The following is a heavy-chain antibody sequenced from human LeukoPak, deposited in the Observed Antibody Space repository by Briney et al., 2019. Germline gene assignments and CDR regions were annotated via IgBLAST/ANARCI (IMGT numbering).Heavy chain of an antibody. V-gene: IGHV3-23*01. CDR3: ARGGGSNRYGYAFDI. J-gene: IGHJ3*02. Sequence: GGSLRLSCAASGFTFSSYAMSWVRQAPGKGLEWVSAISGSGGSTYYADSVKGRFTISRDNSKNTLCLQMNSLRAEDRAVYYCARGGGSNRYGYAFDIWGQGTVVTVSS. D-gene: IGHD2-15*01. CDR1: GFTFSSYA. CDR2: ISGSGGST.